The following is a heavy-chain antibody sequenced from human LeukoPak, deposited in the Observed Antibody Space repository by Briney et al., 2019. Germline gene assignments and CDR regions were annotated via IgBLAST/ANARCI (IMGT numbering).Heavy chain of an antibody. CDR2: ISSSSSYI. CDR3: ARDLVGATPFGWSYGMDV. D-gene: IGHD1-26*01. V-gene: IGHV3-21*01. Sequence: PGGSLRLSCAASGFTFSSYSMTWVRQAPGKGLEWVSSISSSSSYIYYADSVKGRFTISRDNAKNSLYLQMNSLRAEDTAVYYCARDLVGATPFGWSYGMDVWGQGTTVTVSS. J-gene: IGHJ6*02. CDR1: GFTFSSYS.